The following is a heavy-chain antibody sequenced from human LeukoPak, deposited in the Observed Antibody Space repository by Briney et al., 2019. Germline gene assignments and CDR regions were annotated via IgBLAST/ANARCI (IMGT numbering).Heavy chain of an antibody. CDR1: GYTFTSYD. Sequence: GASVKVSCKASGYTFTSYDINWVRQATGQGLEWMGWMNPNSGNTGYAQKFQGRVTMTRNTSISTAYMELSSLRSEDTAVYYCARGDGSSWTDYYYYYMDVWGKGTTVTISS. D-gene: IGHD6-13*01. V-gene: IGHV1-8*01. CDR3: ARGDGSSWTDYYYYYMDV. CDR2: MNPNSGNT. J-gene: IGHJ6*03.